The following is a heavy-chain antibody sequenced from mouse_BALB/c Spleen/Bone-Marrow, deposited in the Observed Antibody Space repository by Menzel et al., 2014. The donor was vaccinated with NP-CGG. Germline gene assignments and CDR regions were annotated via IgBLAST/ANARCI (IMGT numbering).Heavy chain of an antibody. CDR2: INPYNGGT. CDR1: GYSFTGYT. Sequence: VQLQQSGPELVKPGASMKISCKASGYSFTGYTMNWVKQSHGKNLEWIGLINPYNGGTSYNQKFKGKATLTVDKSSSTAYMELLSLTSEGSAVYYCARXYXXXXYGFAYWGQGTLVTVSA. CDR3: ARXYXXXXYGFAY. J-gene: IGHJ3*01. V-gene: IGHV1-18*01.